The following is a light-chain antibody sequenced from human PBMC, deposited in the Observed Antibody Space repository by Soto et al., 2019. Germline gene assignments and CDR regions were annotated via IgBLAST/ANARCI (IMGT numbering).Light chain of an antibody. V-gene: IGKV1-33*01. Sequence: DIQMTQSPSSLSASVGDRVTITCQASQDISNYLNWYQQKPGKAPKLLIYDASNLETGVPSRFSGSGSGTDFTFPISSLQPEDIATDYCQQYDNLPSYTFGQGTKLEIK. CDR2: DAS. J-gene: IGKJ2*01. CDR3: QQYDNLPSYT. CDR1: QDISNY.